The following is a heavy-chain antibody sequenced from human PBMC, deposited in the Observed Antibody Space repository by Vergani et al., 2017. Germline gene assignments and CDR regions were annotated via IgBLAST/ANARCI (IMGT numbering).Heavy chain of an antibody. D-gene: IGHD3-3*01. V-gene: IGHV4-59*01. Sequence: QVQLQESGPGLVKPSETLSLTCTVSGGSISSYYWSWIRQPPGKGLEWIGYIYYSGSTNYNPSLKSRVTISVDTSKYQFSLKLSSVTAADTAVYYCARDLRSHYDFWSSSGGWFDPWGQGTLVTVSS. J-gene: IGHJ5*02. CDR2: IYYSGST. CDR3: ARDLRSHYDFWSSSGGWFDP. CDR1: GGSISSYY.